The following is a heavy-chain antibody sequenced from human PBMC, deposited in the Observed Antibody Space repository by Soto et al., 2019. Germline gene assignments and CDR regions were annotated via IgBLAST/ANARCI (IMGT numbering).Heavy chain of an antibody. CDR1: GFTFSSYG. D-gene: IGHD3-3*01. V-gene: IGHV3-30*18. CDR3: ANLFLESMDV. J-gene: IGHJ6*02. CDR2: ISYDGSNK. Sequence: QVQLVESGGGVVQPGRSLRLSCAASGFTFSSYGMHWFRQAPGKGLEWVAVISYDGSNKYYADSVKGRFTISRDNSKNTLYLQMNSLRAEDTAVYYCANLFLESMDVWGQGTTVTVSS.